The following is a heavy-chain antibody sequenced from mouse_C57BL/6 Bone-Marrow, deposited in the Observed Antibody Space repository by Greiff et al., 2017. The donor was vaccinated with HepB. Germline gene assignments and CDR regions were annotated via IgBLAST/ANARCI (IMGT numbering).Heavy chain of an antibody. CDR1: GYTFTSYW. V-gene: IGHV1-64*01. D-gene: IGHD2-3*01. CDR3: AVKDGYYVAWFAY. J-gene: IGHJ3*01. Sequence: QVQLQQPGAELVKPGASVKLSCKASGYTFTSYWMHWVKQRPGQGLEWIGMIHPNSGSTNYNEKFKSKATLTVDKSSSTAYMQLSSLTSEDSAVYYCAVKDGYYVAWFAYWGQGTLVTVSA. CDR2: IHPNSGST.